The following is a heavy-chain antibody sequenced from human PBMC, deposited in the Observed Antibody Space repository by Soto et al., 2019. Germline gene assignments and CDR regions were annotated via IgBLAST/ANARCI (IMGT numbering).Heavy chain of an antibody. V-gene: IGHV4-39*01. D-gene: IGHD6-25*01. CDR2: IYYSGST. Sequence: QLQLQESGPGLVKPSETLSLTCTVSGGSISSSSYYWGWIRQPPGKGLEWIGSIYYSGSTYYNPSLKSRVTISVDTSKNQFSLKLSSVTAADTAVYYCARRSVAAAFDPWGQGTLVTVSS. CDR3: ARRSVAAAFDP. CDR1: GGSISSSSYY. J-gene: IGHJ5*02.